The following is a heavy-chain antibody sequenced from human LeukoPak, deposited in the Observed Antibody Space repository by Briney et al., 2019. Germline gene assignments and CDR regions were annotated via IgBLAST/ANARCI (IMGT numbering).Heavy chain of an antibody. J-gene: IGHJ4*02. CDR2: INPSGGST. CDR3: ARGEGLELPYDY. V-gene: IGHV1-46*01. Sequence: ASVKVSCKASGYTFTSYYMHWVRQAPGQGLEWMGIINPSGGSTSYAQKFQGRVTMTRDMSTSIVYMELSSLRSEDTAVYYCARGEGLELPYDYWGQGTLVTVSS. D-gene: IGHD1-7*01. CDR1: GYTFTSYY.